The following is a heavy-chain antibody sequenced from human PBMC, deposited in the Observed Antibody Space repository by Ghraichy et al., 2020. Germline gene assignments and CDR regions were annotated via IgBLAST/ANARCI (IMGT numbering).Heavy chain of an antibody. Sequence: SETLSLTCTVSGGSISSYYWSWIRQPPGKGLEWIGYIYYSGSTNYNPSLKSRVTISVDTSKNQFSLKLSSVTAADTAVYYCARAEYSSSGYYFDYWGQGTLVTVSS. CDR1: GGSISSYY. CDR2: IYYSGST. D-gene: IGHD6-6*01. J-gene: IGHJ4*02. CDR3: ARAEYSSSGYYFDY. V-gene: IGHV4-59*01.